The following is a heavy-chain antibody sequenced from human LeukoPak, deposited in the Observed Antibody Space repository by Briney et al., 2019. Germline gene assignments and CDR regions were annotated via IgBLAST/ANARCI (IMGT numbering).Heavy chain of an antibody. J-gene: IGHJ4*02. Sequence: GGSLRRSCAASGFTFSSYSINWVRQAPGKGLVWVSSISSSSSYIYYADSVKGRFTISRDNAKNSLYLQMNSLRAEDSAVYYCARDPGIAVAGTFDYWGQGTLVTVSS. V-gene: IGHV3-21*01. CDR3: ARDPGIAVAGTFDY. CDR1: GFTFSSYS. CDR2: ISSSSSYI. D-gene: IGHD6-19*01.